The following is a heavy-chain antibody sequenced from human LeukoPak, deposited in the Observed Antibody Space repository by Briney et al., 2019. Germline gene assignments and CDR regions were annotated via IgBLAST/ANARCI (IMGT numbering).Heavy chain of an antibody. CDR1: GFTFSSYS. Sequence: GGSLRLSCAASGFTFSSYSMNWVRQAPGKGLEWVSSISSSSSYIYYADSVKGRFTISRDNAKNSLYLQMNSLRAEDTAVYYCANGLETWLRPHFDYWGQGTLVTVSS. D-gene: IGHD5-12*01. CDR2: ISSSSSYI. J-gene: IGHJ4*02. V-gene: IGHV3-21*04. CDR3: ANGLETWLRPHFDY.